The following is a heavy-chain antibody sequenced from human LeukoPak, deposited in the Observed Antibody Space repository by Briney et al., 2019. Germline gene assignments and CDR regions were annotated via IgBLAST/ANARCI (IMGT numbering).Heavy chain of an antibody. D-gene: IGHD6-6*01. CDR2: IKQDGSEE. V-gene: IGHV3-7*01. CDR1: GFTFSSYW. Sequence: GGSLRLSCAAFGFTFSSYWMSWVRQAPGKGLEWVANIKQDGSEEYYVDSVKGRFTISRDNAKNSLYLQMNSLRAEDTAVYFCARVRGGEYSSSSGGFDYWGQGTLVTVSS. J-gene: IGHJ4*02. CDR3: ARVRGGEYSSSSGGFDY.